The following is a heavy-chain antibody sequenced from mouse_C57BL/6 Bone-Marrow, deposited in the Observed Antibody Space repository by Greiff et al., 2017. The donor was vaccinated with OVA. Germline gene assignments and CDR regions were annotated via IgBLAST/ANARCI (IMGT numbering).Heavy chain of an antibody. CDR2: IYPRSGNT. Sequence: QVQLQQSGAELARPGASVKLSCKASGYTFTSYGISWVKQRTGQGLEWIGEIYPRSGNTYYNEKFKGKATLTADKSSSTAYMELRSLTSEDAAVYFCAKGNYGSSLGDDWGQGTTLTVSS. J-gene: IGHJ2*01. D-gene: IGHD1-1*01. V-gene: IGHV1-81*01. CDR1: GYTFTSYG. CDR3: AKGNYGSSLGDD.